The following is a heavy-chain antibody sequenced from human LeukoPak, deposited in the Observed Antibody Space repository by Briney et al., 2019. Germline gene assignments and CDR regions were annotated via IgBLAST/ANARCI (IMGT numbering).Heavy chain of an antibody. V-gene: IGHV3-48*03. CDR1: EFTFTSYE. D-gene: IGHD6-6*01. CDR3: ARGPSIAARYDAFDI. J-gene: IGHJ3*02. Sequence: GGSLRLSCAASEFTFTSYELNWLRQAPGKGLEWVSYISSSGNTISYADSVKGRFTISRDNAKNSLYLQVISLRAEDTAVYYCARGPSIAARYDAFDIWGQGTMVTVSS. CDR2: ISSSGNTI.